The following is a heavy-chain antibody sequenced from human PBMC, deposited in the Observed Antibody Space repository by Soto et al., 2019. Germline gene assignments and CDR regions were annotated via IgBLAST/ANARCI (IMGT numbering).Heavy chain of an antibody. V-gene: IGHV1-18*01. D-gene: IGHD1-26*01. Sequence: PVKVSCKGCGYGNTTYLSTWLLQAPGQGLEGMAWISAHNGNTNYAQKLQGRVTVTRDTSTSTDYMELRSLRSDDTAVYYCASGRYGDYWGQGALVTVSS. J-gene: IGHJ4*02. CDR3: ASGRYGDY. CDR2: ISAHNGNT. CDR1: GYGNTTYL.